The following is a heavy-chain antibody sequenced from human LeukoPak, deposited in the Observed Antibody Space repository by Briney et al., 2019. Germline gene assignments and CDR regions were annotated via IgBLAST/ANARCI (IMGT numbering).Heavy chain of an antibody. CDR1: GITFSNYV. D-gene: IGHD4-17*01. CDR2: ISGGGRNT. J-gene: IGHJ4*02. CDR3: AKDRTSMVTTGLNY. Sequence: GGSLRLSCAASGITFSNYVMSWVRQAPGKGLEWVSAISGGGRNTYYAASVKGRFTISRDNSKNMLHLQMNSLRAEDTAVYYCAKDRTSMVTTGLNYWGQGTLVTVSS. V-gene: IGHV3-23*01.